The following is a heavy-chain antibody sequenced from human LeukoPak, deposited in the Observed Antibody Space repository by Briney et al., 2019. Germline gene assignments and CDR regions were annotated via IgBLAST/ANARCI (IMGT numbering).Heavy chain of an antibody. CDR2: INHSGST. V-gene: IGHV4-39*07. CDR3: ARGEWYYDFWSGYGTRTDAFDI. CDR1: GGSISSSSYY. Sequence: SETLSLTCTVSGGSISSSSYYWGWIRQPPGKGLEWIGEINHSGSTNYNPSLKSRVTISVDTSKNQFSLKLSSVTAADTAVYYCARGEWYYDFWSGYGTRTDAFDIWGQGTMVTVSS. J-gene: IGHJ3*02. D-gene: IGHD3-3*01.